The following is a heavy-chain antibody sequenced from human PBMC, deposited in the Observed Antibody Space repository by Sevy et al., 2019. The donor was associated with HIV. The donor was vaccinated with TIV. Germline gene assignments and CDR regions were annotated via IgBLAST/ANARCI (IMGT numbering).Heavy chain of an antibody. Sequence: GGSLRLSCAASGFTFSSYSMNWVRQAPGKGLEWVSSISSSSSYIYYADSVKGRSTISRDNAKNSLYLQMNSLRAEDTAVYYCARRYDFWSGFAGGNYYMDVWGKGTTVTVSS. CDR1: GFTFSSYS. D-gene: IGHD3-3*01. CDR2: ISSSSSYI. CDR3: ARRYDFWSGFAGGNYYMDV. J-gene: IGHJ6*03. V-gene: IGHV3-21*01.